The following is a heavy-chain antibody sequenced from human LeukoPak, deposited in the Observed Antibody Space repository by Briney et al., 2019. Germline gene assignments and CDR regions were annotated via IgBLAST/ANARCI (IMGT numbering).Heavy chain of an antibody. CDR3: ARGWGSHSGYCFDS. V-gene: IGHV4-34*01. CDR1: GGSFSGYY. Sequence: SETLSLTCAVYGGSFSGYYWSWIRQLPGKGLEWIGDINHSGSTNYNPSLKSRVTISVDTSKNQFSLNLTSVTAADTAVYYCARGWGSHSGYCFDSWGQGTLVTVSS. CDR2: INHSGST. J-gene: IGHJ4*02. D-gene: IGHD3-16*01.